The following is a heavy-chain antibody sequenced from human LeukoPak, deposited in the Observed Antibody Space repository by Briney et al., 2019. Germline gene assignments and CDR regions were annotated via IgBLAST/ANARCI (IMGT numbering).Heavy chain of an antibody. Sequence: SVKVSCKASGGTFSSYAISWVRQAPGQGLEWMGRIIPIFGTANYAQKFQGRVTITTDESTSTAYMELSSLRSEDTPVYYCARAPRSYALYSGSYWSAFDIWGQGTMVTVSS. CDR1: GGTFSSYA. D-gene: IGHD1-26*01. J-gene: IGHJ3*02. CDR3: ARAPRSYALYSGSYWSAFDI. CDR2: IIPIFGTA. V-gene: IGHV1-69*05.